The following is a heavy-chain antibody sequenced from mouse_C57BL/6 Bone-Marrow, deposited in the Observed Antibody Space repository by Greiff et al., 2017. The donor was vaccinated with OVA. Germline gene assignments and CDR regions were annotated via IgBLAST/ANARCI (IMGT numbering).Heavy chain of an antibody. CDR1: GFTFSSYG. V-gene: IGHV5-6*01. J-gene: IGHJ4*01. D-gene: IGHD2-2*01. CDR2: ISSGGSYT. Sequence: EVQGVESGGDLVKPGGSLKLSCAASGFTFSSYGMSWVRQTPDTRLEWVATISSGGSYTYYPDSVKGRFTISRDNAKNTLYLQMSSLKSEDTAMYYCARQDYGYEMDYWGQGTSVTVSS. CDR3: ARQDYGYEMDY.